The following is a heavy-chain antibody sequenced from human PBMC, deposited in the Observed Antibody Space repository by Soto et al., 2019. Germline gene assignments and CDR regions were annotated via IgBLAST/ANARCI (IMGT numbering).Heavy chain of an antibody. Sequence: GGSVRLSCAASGFTFSSYDMHWVRQATGKGLEWVSAIGTAGDTYYPGSVKGRFTISRENAKNSLYLQMNSLRAGDTAVYYCARGLATSYAFDIWGQGTMVTVSS. CDR1: GFTFSSYD. CDR2: IGTAGDT. CDR3: ARGLATSYAFDI. V-gene: IGHV3-13*01. J-gene: IGHJ3*02. D-gene: IGHD1-26*01.